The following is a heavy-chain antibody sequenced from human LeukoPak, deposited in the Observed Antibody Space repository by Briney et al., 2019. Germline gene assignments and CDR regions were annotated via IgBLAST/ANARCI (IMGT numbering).Heavy chain of an antibody. CDR2: ITSTSSTI. D-gene: IGHD3-22*01. Sequence: GGSLRLSCTASGFTLNNYNMNWVRQAPGKGLEWVSYITSTSSTIYYADSVKGRFTISRDNARNSLYLQMNSLRAEDTAVYYCARAAHYYDSGGFLPEAFDVWGQGTMVTVSS. J-gene: IGHJ3*01. CDR3: ARAAHYYDSGGFLPEAFDV. V-gene: IGHV3-48*04. CDR1: GFTLNNYN.